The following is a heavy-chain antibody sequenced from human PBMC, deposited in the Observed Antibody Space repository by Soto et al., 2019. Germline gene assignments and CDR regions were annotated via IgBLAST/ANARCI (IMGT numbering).Heavy chain of an antibody. CDR3: GSVMIGTSRPTDSDY. D-gene: IGHD3-22*01. J-gene: IGHJ4*02. CDR1: GASISSRDYY. CDR2: IDYNGVT. Sequence: SETRSLTCTVSGASISSRDYYWGWIRQTPGKGLEWIGNIDYNGVTYYNPSLKSRVTVSKDTSKNQFSLKVASVTAADTAIYYCGSVMIGTSRPTDSDYWGQGTQVTVSS. V-gene: IGHV4-39*01.